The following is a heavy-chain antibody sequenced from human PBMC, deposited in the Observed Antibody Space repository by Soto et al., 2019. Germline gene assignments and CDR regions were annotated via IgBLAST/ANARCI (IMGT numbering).Heavy chain of an antibody. CDR3: ARDPSSSSMWSWFDP. V-gene: IGHV3-7*05. CDR1: GFTFSSYW. Sequence: VQLVESGGGLVQPGGSLRLSCAASGFTFSSYWMSWVRQAPGKGLEWVANIKQDGSEKYYVDSVKGRFTISRDNAPNSLYLQMNSLRAEDTAVYYCARDPSSSSMWSWFDPWGQGTLVTVSS. J-gene: IGHJ5*02. CDR2: IKQDGSEK. D-gene: IGHD6-6*01.